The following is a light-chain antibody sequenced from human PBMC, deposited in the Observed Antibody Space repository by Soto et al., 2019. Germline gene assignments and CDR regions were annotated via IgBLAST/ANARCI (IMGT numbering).Light chain of an antibody. Sequence: DILLTQSPGTLSLSPGERATLSCRASQSVSSSHLAWYQQKPGQAPRLLISGASSRATGIPDRFTGSGSGTDFTLTISRLEPEDFAVYYCQQYGSSPRTFGQGTKVDIK. CDR2: GAS. V-gene: IGKV3-20*01. CDR3: QQYGSSPRT. J-gene: IGKJ1*01. CDR1: QSVSSSH.